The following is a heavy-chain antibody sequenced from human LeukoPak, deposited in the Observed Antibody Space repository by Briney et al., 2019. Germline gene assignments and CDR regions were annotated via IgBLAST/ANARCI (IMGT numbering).Heavy chain of an antibody. Sequence: SKTLSLTCTVSGGSISSGSYYWSWIRQPAGKGLEWIGRIYTSGSTNYNPSLKSRVTISVDTSKNQFSLKLSSVTAADTAVYYCARVAHIVGAGFDPWGQGTLVTVSS. CDR3: ARVAHIVGAGFDP. V-gene: IGHV4-61*02. D-gene: IGHD1-26*01. CDR2: IYTSGST. J-gene: IGHJ5*01. CDR1: GGSISSGSYY.